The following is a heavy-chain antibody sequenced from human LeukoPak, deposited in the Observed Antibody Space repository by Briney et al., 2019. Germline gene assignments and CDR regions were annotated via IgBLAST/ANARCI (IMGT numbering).Heavy chain of an antibody. CDR1: GFRFSSYV. V-gene: IGHV3-30-3*01. Sequence: PGRSLRLSCAVSGFRFSSYVMYWVRQAPGKGLEWVAVISYDGSNKYYADSVKGRFTIARDNSRNTLYLQMNSLRAEDTAMYYCAREVMSYSGSYGSDYWGQGTLVTVSS. CDR2: ISYDGSNK. D-gene: IGHD1-26*01. CDR3: AREVMSYSGSYGSDY. J-gene: IGHJ4*02.